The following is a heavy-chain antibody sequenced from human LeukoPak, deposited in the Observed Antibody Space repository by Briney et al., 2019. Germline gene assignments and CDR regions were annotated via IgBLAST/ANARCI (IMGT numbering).Heavy chain of an antibody. CDR1: GFTFSSYW. J-gene: IGHJ4*02. CDR2: IKQDGSEK. CDR3: ARGVSEWELPDY. Sequence: GGSLRLSCAASGFTFSSYWRSWVRQAPGKGLEWVANIKQDGSEKYYVDSVKGRFTISRDNAKNSLYLQMNSLRAEDTAVYYCARGVSEWELPDYWGQGTLVTVSS. V-gene: IGHV3-7*01. D-gene: IGHD1-26*01.